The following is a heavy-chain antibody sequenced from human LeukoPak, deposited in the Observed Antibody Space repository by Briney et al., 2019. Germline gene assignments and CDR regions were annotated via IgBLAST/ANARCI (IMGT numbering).Heavy chain of an antibody. V-gene: IGHV3-66*02. CDR3: ARECPYYYDSSGYPVAQGYFDY. Sequence: PGGSLRLSCAASGFTVSSNYMSWVRQAPGKGLEWVSVIYSGGSTYYADSVKGRFTIYRDNSKNTLYLQMNSLRAEDTAVYYCARECPYYYDSSGYPVAQGYFDYWGQGTLVTVSS. D-gene: IGHD3-22*01. CDR1: GFTVSSNY. CDR2: IYSGGST. J-gene: IGHJ4*02.